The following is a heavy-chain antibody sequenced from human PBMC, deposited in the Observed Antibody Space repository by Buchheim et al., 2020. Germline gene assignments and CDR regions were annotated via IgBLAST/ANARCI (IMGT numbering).Heavy chain of an antibody. Sequence: EVQLLESGGGLVQPRGSLRLSCAASGFTFSSYAMSWVRQAPGKGLEWVSAISGSGGGTYYADSVKGRFTISRDNSKNTLYLQMNSLRAEDTAVYYCAKDRRIAAAGIFSRAVGLGYWGQGAL. D-gene: IGHD6-13*01. CDR2: ISGSGGGT. V-gene: IGHV3-23*01. CDR3: AKDRRIAAAGIFSRAVGLGY. CDR1: GFTFSSYA. J-gene: IGHJ4*02.